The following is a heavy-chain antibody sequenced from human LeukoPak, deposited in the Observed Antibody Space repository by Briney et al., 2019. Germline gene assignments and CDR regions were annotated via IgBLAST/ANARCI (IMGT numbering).Heavy chain of an antibody. CDR2: IYYSGTS. J-gene: IGHJ6*03. D-gene: IGHD3-16*01. CDR1: GVSISTHY. CDR3: ARETSQKGAHYMDV. V-gene: IGHV4-59*11. Sequence: SETLSLTCSVSGVSISTHYWSWIRQPPGKGLEWIGYIYYSGTSNYNPSLKSRVTMSVDTSKNQFSLKLSSVTAADTAVYYCARETSQKGAHYMDVWGKGTTVTISS.